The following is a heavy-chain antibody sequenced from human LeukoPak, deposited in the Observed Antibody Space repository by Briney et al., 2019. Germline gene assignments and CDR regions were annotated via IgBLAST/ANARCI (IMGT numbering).Heavy chain of an antibody. CDR1: GFTFSSYA. D-gene: IGHD6-19*01. J-gene: IGHJ4*02. Sequence: PGGSLRLSCAASGFTFSSYATSWVRQAPGKGLEWVSAISGSGGSTYYADSVKGRFTISRDNSKNTLYLQMNSLRAEDTAVYYCASGAYSSGCRVSCYWGQGTLVTVSS. CDR3: ASGAYSSGCRVSCY. V-gene: IGHV3-23*01. CDR2: ISGSGGST.